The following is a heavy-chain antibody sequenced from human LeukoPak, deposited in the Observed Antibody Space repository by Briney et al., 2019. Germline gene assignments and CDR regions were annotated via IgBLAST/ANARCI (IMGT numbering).Heavy chain of an antibody. CDR3: ARDRGSGTHFDY. J-gene: IGHJ4*02. V-gene: IGHV3-23*01. D-gene: IGHD2-2*01. CDR2: ISRSGGDT. Sequence: PGGSLRLSCAASGFTFSSYAMTWVRQAPGKGLEWVSAISRSGGDTEYADSVKGRFTISRDNSKNTLYLQMNSLKAEDTAVYYCARDRGSGTHFDYWGQGTLVTVSS. CDR1: GFTFSSYA.